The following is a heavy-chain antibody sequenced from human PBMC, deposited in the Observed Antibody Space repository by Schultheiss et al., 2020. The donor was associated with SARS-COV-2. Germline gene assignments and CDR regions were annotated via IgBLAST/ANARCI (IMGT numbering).Heavy chain of an antibody. D-gene: IGHD7-27*01. CDR3: AKGPTAPGGFDP. V-gene: IGHV3-15*01. CDR1: GFTFSSYA. Sequence: GESLKISCAASGFTFSSYAMSWVRQAPGKGLEWVGRIKSKSDGGTTDNAAPVKGRFTISRDDSKNTLYLQMNSLKTEDTAVYYCAKGPTAPGGFDPWGQGTLVTVSS. CDR2: IKSKSDGGTT. J-gene: IGHJ5*02.